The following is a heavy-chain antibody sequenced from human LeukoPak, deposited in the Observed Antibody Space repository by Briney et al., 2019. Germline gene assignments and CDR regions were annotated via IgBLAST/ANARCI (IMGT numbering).Heavy chain of an antibody. Sequence: GGSLRLSCAASGFTFSNYAMSWVRQAPGKGLEWVSFISGSGDSTYYADSVKGRFTISRDNSKNTLYLQMTSLRAEDTAVYYCAMDSRIGAAYYFDYWGQGTLVTVSS. CDR2: ISGSGDST. V-gene: IGHV3-23*01. D-gene: IGHD1-14*01. J-gene: IGHJ4*02. CDR3: AMDSRIGAAYYFDY. CDR1: GFTFSNYA.